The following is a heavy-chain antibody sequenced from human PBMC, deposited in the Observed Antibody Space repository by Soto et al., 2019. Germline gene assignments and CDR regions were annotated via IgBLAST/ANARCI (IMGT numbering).Heavy chain of an antibody. D-gene: IGHD5-12*01. CDR1: GGFFSTNC. J-gene: IGHJ4*02. CDR3: ARKGVEATGGAINF. V-gene: IGHV4-34*01. Sequence: QVQLQQWGAGLVKPSETLSLTCAVHGGFFSTNCWMWIRQPPGKGLEWIGEIDNRGRTNYHPSLKSRVTVALDTPKSPVSLKRTSVTAADAAVYYWARKGVEATGGAINFWGQGTLVTVSS. CDR2: IDNRGRT.